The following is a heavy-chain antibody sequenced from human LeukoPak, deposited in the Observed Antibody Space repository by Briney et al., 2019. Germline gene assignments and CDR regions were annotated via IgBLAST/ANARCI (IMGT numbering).Heavy chain of an antibody. CDR2: TYYTSKWYN. CDR1: GDSVSSNRAA. Sequence: SQTLSLTCAISGDSVSSNRAAWNWFRQFPSSGLERLGRTYYTSKWYNDYAVSVKSRITVNPDTSKNQVSLHLNSVTPEDTAVYYCARQGFRRFDPWGQGTLVTVSS. V-gene: IGHV6-1*01. D-gene: IGHD3-3*01. J-gene: IGHJ5*02. CDR3: ARQGFRRFDP.